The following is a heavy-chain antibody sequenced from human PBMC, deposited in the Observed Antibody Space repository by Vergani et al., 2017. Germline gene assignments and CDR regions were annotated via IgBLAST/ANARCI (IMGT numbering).Heavy chain of an antibody. CDR2: IWYDGSNK. V-gene: IGHV3-33*06. D-gene: IGHD3-22*01. CDR3: AKHRLMIVEAFDY. Sequence: QVQLVESGGGVVQPGRSLRLSCAASGFTFSSYGMHWVRQAPGKGLEWVAVIWYDGSNKYYADSVKGRFTISRDNSKNTLYLQMNSLRAEDTAVYYCAKHRLMIVEAFDYWGQGTLVTVSS. CDR1: GFTFSSYG. J-gene: IGHJ4*02.